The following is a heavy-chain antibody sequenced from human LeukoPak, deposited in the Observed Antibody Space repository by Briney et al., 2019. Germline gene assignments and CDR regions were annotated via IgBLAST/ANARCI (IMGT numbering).Heavy chain of an antibody. J-gene: IGHJ4*02. V-gene: IGHV3-74*01. CDR1: GFTFSSYW. CDR2: INSDGSST. CDR3: ARSPLGYSYGFDY. Sequence: GGSLRLSCAASGFTFSSYWMHWVRQAPGKGLVWVSRINSDGSSTSYADSVKGRFTISRDNAKNTLYLQTNSLRAEDTAVYYCARSPLGYSYGFDYWGQGTLVTVSS. D-gene: IGHD5-18*01.